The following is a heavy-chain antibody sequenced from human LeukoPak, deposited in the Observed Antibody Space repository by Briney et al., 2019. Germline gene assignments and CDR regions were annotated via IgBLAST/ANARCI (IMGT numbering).Heavy chain of an antibody. CDR1: GFVFSIYT. CDR2: ISGSGNGGSI. CDR3: VRGDLRLPRSTPDC. Sequence: GGSLRLSCSASGFVFSIYTMYWVRQAPGKGPEYVSTISGSGNGGSIYYADSVKGRFTISRDNAMNTLYLQMNSLRGEDTAVYYCVRGDLRLPRSTPDCWGQGTLVTVSS. D-gene: IGHD5/OR15-5a*01. V-gene: IGHV3-64*04. J-gene: IGHJ4*02.